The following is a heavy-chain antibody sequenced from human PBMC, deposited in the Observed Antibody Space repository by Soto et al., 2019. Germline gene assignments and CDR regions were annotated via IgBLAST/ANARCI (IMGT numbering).Heavy chain of an antibody. V-gene: IGHV3-74*01. CDR2: INSDGSST. D-gene: IGHD4-4*01. J-gene: IGHJ4*02. Sequence: GGSLRLSCAASGFTFSSYWMHWVRQAPGKGLVWVSRINSDGSSTSYADSVKGRFTISRDNAKNTLYLQMNSLRAEDTAVYYCARGPTVTSIEYWGQGTLVTVSS. CDR1: GFTFSSYW. CDR3: ARGPTVTSIEY.